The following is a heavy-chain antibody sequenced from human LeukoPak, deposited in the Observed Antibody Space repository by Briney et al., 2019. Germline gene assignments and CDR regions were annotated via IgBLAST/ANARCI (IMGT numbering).Heavy chain of an antibody. Sequence: GGSLRLSCAASGFTFSSYDMHWVRQATGRGLEWVSAIGTAGDTYCPGSVKGRFTISRENAKNSLYLQMNSLRAGDTAVYYCARRVEDGYNSYYFDYWGQGTLVTVSS. CDR1: GFTFSSYD. CDR3: ARRVEDGYNSYYFDY. J-gene: IGHJ4*02. V-gene: IGHV3-13*01. D-gene: IGHD5-24*01. CDR2: IGTAGDT.